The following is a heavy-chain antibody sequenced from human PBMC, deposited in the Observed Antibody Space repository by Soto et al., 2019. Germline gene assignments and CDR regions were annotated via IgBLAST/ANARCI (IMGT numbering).Heavy chain of an antibody. CDR3: TRPGDYGGNDY. CDR1: GFTFSGSA. Sequence: GGSLRLSCAASGFTFSGSAMHWVRQASGKGLEWVGRIRSKANSYATAYAASVKGWFTISRDDSKNTAYLQMNSLKTEATAVYYCTRPGDYGGNDYWGQGTLVTVSS. CDR2: IRSKANSYAT. V-gene: IGHV3-73*01. D-gene: IGHD4-17*01. J-gene: IGHJ4*02.